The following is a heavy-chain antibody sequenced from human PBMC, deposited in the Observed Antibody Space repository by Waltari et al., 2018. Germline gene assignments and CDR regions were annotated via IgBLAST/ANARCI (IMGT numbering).Heavy chain of an antibody. D-gene: IGHD2-15*01. CDR1: GFTFSSYA. J-gene: IGHJ4*02. Sequence: EVQLLESGGGLVQPGGSLRLSCAAPGFTFSSYALSWVRQAPGQGLEWVSAIIGSGGSTYYADSVKCRFTISRDNSKNTLYLQMNSLSAEDTAVYYCAKPHFQNSACSGGSCKEYWGQGTLVTVSS. CDR3: AKPHFQNSACSGGSCKEY. V-gene: IGHV3-23*01. CDR2: IIGSGGST.